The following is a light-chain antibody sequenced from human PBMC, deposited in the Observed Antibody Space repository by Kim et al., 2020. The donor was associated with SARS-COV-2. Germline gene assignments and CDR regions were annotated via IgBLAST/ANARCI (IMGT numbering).Light chain of an antibody. CDR1: QRLSGAY. Sequence: SREERATRSCRASQRLSGAYIAWYHREAGQAPRLLVFGASGRATGIPDRFSGSGSGTDFTLSISRLEPEDFGVYYCQQYGDAPRTFGQGTKVDIK. CDR3: QQYGDAPRT. CDR2: GAS. V-gene: IGKV3-20*01. J-gene: IGKJ1*01.